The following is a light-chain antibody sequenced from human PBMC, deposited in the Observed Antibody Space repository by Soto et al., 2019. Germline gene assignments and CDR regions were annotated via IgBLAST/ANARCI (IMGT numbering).Light chain of an antibody. CDR1: QSISSW. V-gene: IGKV1-5*01. CDR2: DAS. Sequence: DIQMTQSPSTLSASVGDRVTITCRASQSISSWLAWYQQKPGKAPKPLIYDASSLESGVPSRFSGSGSGTVFTLTISSLQPDDVATYYCQQYNSYWGFTFGPGTKVDIK. J-gene: IGKJ3*01. CDR3: QQYNSYWGFT.